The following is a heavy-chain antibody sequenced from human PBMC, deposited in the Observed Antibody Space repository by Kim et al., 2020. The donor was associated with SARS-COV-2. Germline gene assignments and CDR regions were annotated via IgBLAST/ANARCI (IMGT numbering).Heavy chain of an antibody. V-gene: IGHV3-23*01. CDR3: ARHSGYDKIYFDY. D-gene: IGHD5-12*01. Sequence: GGSLRLSCAASGFTFSSYAMSWVRQAPGKGLEWVSAISGSGGSTYYADSVKGRFTISRDNSKNTLYLQMNSLRAEDTAVYYCARHSGYDKIYFDYWGQGTLVTVSS. J-gene: IGHJ4*02. CDR2: ISGSGGST. CDR1: GFTFSSYA.